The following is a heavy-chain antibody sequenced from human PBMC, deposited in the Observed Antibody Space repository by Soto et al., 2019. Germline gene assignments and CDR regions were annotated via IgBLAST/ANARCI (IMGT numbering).Heavy chain of an antibody. J-gene: IGHJ6*02. V-gene: IGHV4-31*03. CDR1: GGSISSGGYY. CDR3: ARAPYDYGDYYYYGMDV. CDR2: IYYSGST. Sequence: QVQLQESGPGLVKPSQTLSLTCTVSGGSISSGGYYWRWIRQHPGKGLEWIGYIYYSGSTYYNPSLKSRVTRSVDTSKNQFPLKMSSVTAADTAVYYCARAPYDYGDYYYYGMDVWGQGTTVTVSS. D-gene: IGHD4-17*01.